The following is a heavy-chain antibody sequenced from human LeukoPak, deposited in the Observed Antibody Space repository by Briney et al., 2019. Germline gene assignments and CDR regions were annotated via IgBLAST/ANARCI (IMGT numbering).Heavy chain of an antibody. CDR2: IIPIFGTA. Sequence: GASVKVSCKASGGTFSSYAISWVRQAPGQGLEWMGGIIPIFGTANYAQKFQGRVTITTDESTSTAYMELSSLRSEDTAVYYCARVGGRIFGVSYYFDYWGQGTLVTVSS. J-gene: IGHJ4*02. V-gene: IGHV1-69*05. D-gene: IGHD3-3*01. CDR3: ARVGGRIFGVSYYFDY. CDR1: GGTFSSYA.